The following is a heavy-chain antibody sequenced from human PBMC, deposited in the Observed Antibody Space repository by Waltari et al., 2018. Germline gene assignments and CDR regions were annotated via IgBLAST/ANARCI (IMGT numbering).Heavy chain of an antibody. D-gene: IGHD2-21*01. CDR3: ARDRGWCWLDP. CDR2: INQDGSGT. J-gene: IGHJ5*02. V-gene: IGHV3-7*01. Sequence: EVQLVESGGGLVQPGGSLRLSCAASGFPFSSHWMNWVRQAPGKGLECVALINQDGSGTYYVKSLKGRFTISRDNAKNSLYLQMNSLRVEDTAIYYCARDRGWCWLDPWGQGTLVTVSS. CDR1: GFPFSSHW.